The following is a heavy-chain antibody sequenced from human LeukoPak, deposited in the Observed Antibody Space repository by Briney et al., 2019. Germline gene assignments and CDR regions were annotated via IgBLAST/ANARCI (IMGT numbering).Heavy chain of an antibody. V-gene: IGHV4-61*02. D-gene: IGHD3-10*01. Sequence: SETLSLTCTVSGGSISSGSYYWSWIRQPAGKGLEWIGRIYTSGSTNYNPSLKSRVTISVDTSKNQFSLKLSSVTAADTAVYYCARDRTTSTRGAFDIWGQGTMVTVSS. CDR3: ARDRTTSTRGAFDI. CDR2: IYTSGST. CDR1: GGSISSGSYY. J-gene: IGHJ3*02.